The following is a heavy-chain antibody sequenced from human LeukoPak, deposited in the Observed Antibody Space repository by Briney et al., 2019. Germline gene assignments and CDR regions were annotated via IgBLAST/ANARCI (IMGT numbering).Heavy chain of an antibody. D-gene: IGHD2-15*01. J-gene: IGHJ4*02. CDR2: INPNSGGT. Sequence: ASVKVSCKASGYTFTGYYMHWVRQAPGQGLEWTGWINPNSGGTNYAQKFQGRVTMTRDTSISTAYMELSRLRSDDTAVYYCARDGCSGGSCYSDNYFDYWGQGTLVTVSS. V-gene: IGHV1-2*02. CDR1: GYTFTGYY. CDR3: ARDGCSGGSCYSDNYFDY.